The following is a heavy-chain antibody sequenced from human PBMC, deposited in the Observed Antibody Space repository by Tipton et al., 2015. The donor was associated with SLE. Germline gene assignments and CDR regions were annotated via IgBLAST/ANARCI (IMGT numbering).Heavy chain of an antibody. CDR2: IYYSGST. D-gene: IGHD3-3*01. Sequence: TLSLTCTVSGGSISSHYWSWIRQPPGKGLEWIGYIYYSGSTYYNPSLKSRVTISVDTSKNQFSLKLSSVTAADTAVYYCARDLHSVYGMDVWGQGTTVTVSS. CDR1: GGSISSHY. CDR3: ARDLHSVYGMDV. J-gene: IGHJ6*02. V-gene: IGHV4-59*11.